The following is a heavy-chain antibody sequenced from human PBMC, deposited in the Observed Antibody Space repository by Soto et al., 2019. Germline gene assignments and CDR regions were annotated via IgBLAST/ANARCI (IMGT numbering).Heavy chain of an antibody. J-gene: IGHJ6*02. CDR3: VKQRGSGKTYYSIIDV. V-gene: IGHV3-23*01. D-gene: IGHD3-10*01. Sequence: EVQLLESGGGLVQPGGSLRLSCETSGFSFNSYAMTWVRQAPGMGLEWVAVINYNSRATFHAQSVKGRFTISRDNSRNTVFLQMDSLRAEDTAVYYCVKQRGSGKTYYSIIDVWGLGTTGIVSS. CDR2: INYNSRAT. CDR1: GFSFNSYA.